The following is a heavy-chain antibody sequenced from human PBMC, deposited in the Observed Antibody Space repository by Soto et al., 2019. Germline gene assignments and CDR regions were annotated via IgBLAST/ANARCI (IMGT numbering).Heavy chain of an antibody. Sequence: XGSLRLSCVASGFILSGYDMHWVRQATGEGLEWVSAIGTAGDPYYSGSVKGRFTISRGNAENSVYLQMNRLRAGDTAVYYCARAGYDSSGYYFYAMDVWGPGTTVTVSS. CDR3: ARAGYDSSGYYFYAMDV. J-gene: IGHJ6*02. CDR1: GFILSGYD. V-gene: IGHV3-13*05. D-gene: IGHD3-22*01. CDR2: IGTAGDP.